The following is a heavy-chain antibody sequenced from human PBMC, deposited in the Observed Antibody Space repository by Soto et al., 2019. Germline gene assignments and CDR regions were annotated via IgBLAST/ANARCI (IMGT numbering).Heavy chain of an antibody. J-gene: IGHJ6*02. V-gene: IGHV3-23*01. CDR2: IIASVGTT. CDR1: GFTFSNYA. D-gene: IGHD6-13*01. Sequence: EVQLLESGGGLVQPGGSLRLSCAASGFTFSNYAMSWVRQDTGKGLEWVSAIIASVGTTYYAVYVKGRFTISRDNSKNTLYLQMNSLRAEDRAVYYCAKAIGGAGTRADMDVWSQGTTVTVSS. CDR3: AKAIGGAGTRADMDV.